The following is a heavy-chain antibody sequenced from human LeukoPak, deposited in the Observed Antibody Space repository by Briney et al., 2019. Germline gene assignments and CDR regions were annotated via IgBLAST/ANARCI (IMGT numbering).Heavy chain of an antibody. D-gene: IGHD3-3*01. CDR3: ARDSRAYDFWSGYYTGAFDI. V-gene: IGHV1-18*01. J-gene: IGHJ3*02. CDR2: ISAYNGNT. CDR1: GYTFTSYG. Sequence: ASAKVSCKASGYTFTSYGISWVRQAPGQGLEWMGWISAYNGNTNYAQKLQGRVTMTTDTSTSTAYMELRSLRSDDTAVYYCARDSRAYDFWSGYYTGAFDIWGQGTMVTVSS.